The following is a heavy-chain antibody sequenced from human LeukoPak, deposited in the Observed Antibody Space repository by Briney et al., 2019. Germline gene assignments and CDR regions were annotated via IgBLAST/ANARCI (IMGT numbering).Heavy chain of an antibody. CDR2: VYYTGST. Sequence: TETLSLTCTVSGGSISSTNYYWGWIRQPPGKGLEWIGNVYYTGSTYYNTSLKSRVTISVDTSKNQFSLKLSSVTAADTAVYYCAVPGPYYTNYGMDVWGQGTTVTVSS. J-gene: IGHJ6*02. CDR3: AVPGPYYTNYGMDV. CDR1: GGSISSTNYY. V-gene: IGHV4-39*01.